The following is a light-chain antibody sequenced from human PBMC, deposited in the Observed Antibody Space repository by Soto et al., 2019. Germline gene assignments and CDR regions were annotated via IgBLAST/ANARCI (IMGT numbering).Light chain of an antibody. CDR2: GAS. J-gene: IGKJ5*01. CDR3: QQYNNWPSIT. V-gene: IGKV3-15*01. CDR1: QSVSSN. Sequence: EIVMTQSPATLSVSPGERATLSCRASQSVSSNLAWYQQKPGQAPRLLIYGASTRATGIPARFSGSGSGTEFTLTISSLQSEEFAVYYCQQYNNWPSITVGQGTRLEIK.